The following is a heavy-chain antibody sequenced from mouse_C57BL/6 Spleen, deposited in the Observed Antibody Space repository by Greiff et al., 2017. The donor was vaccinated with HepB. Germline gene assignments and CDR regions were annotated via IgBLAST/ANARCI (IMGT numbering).Heavy chain of an antibody. CDR3: ALYDYDGAY. J-gene: IGHJ3*01. V-gene: IGHV1-39*01. CDR1: CYSFTHYN. D-gene: IGHD2-4*01. CDR2: INPNYGTT. Sequence: FQLQQSGPELVKPCASVKISCQASCYSFTHYNFNCVNQSNGMSLEWIGVINPNYGTTSYNQKFKGKATLTVAQSSSTAYMQLNSLTSEVSAVYYCALYDYDGAYWGQGTLVTVSA.